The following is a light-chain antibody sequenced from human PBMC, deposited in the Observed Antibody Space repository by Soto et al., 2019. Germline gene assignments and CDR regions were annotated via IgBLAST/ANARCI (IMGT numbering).Light chain of an antibody. Sequence: QSVLARRPSTSVTPLRTVFISCSGSSSDIGGTNYAYWYQQLPGAAPKLLMHSNNLRPSGVPERISGSKSGTSASLAISGLRSEDEAVYYCASWDDRLGAVIFGGGTKVTAL. V-gene: IGLV1-47*02. CDR1: SSDIGGTNY. J-gene: IGLJ2*01. CDR3: ASWDDRLGAVI. CDR2: SNN.